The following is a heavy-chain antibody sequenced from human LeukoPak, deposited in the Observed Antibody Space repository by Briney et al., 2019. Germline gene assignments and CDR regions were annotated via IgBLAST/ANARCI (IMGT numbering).Heavy chain of an antibody. CDR3: ARDPGDDAFDI. Sequence: PSETLSLTCTVSGGSISSYYWSWIRQPPGKGLEWIGYIYYSGSTNYNPSLKSRVTISVDTSKNQFSLKPSSVTAADTAVYYCARDPGDDAFDIWGQGTMVTVSS. CDR2: IYYSGST. CDR1: GGSISSYY. D-gene: IGHD3-10*01. V-gene: IGHV4-59*01. J-gene: IGHJ3*02.